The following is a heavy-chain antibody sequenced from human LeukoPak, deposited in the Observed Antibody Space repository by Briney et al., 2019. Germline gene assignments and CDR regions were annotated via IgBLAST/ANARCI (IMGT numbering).Heavy chain of an antibody. D-gene: IGHD3-10*01. Sequence: PSETLSLTCTVSGGSLTNYYWSWIRQPPGKGLDWIGHIYYSGSTNYNPSLKSRVTISVDTSKNQFSLKLSSVTAADTAVYYCARGWWSGRYYYYYYMDVWGKGTTVTVSS. J-gene: IGHJ6*03. CDR1: GGSLTNYY. V-gene: IGHV4-59*01. CDR3: ARGWWSGRYYYYYYMDV. CDR2: IYYSGST.